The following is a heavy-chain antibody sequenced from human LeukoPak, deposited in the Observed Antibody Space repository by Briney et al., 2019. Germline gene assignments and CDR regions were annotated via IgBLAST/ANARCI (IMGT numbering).Heavy chain of an antibody. J-gene: IGHJ5*02. CDR1: GFTFSSYS. V-gene: IGHV3-21*01. D-gene: IGHD6-13*01. CDR2: ISSSSSYI. Sequence: RGSLRLSCAASGFTFSSYSMNWVRQAPGKGLEWVSSISSSSSYIYYADSVKGRFTISRDNAKNSLYLQMNSLRAEDTAVYYCARDPSYSSSYNWFDPWGQGTLVTVSS. CDR3: ARDPSYSSSYNWFDP.